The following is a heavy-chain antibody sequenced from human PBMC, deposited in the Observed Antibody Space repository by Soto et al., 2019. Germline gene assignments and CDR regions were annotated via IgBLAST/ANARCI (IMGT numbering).Heavy chain of an antibody. J-gene: IGHJ6*02. CDR3: TTDSADIVVVPATFGMDV. Sequence: GGSLRLSCAASGITFSNAWMTWVRQAPGKGLEWVGRIKSITDGGTTDYAAPVKGRFTISRDDSKDTLYLQMNNLRTEDTAVYHCTTDSADIVVVPATFGMDVWGQGTTVTVSS. CDR2: IKSITDGGTT. V-gene: IGHV3-15*01. CDR1: GITFSNAW. D-gene: IGHD2-2*01.